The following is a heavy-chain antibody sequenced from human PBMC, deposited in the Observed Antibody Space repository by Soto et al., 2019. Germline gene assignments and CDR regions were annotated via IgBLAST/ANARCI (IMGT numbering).Heavy chain of an antibody. Sequence: ASVKVSCKASGYTFTSYAMHWVRQAPGQRLEWMGWINAGNGNTKYSQKFQGRVTITRDTSASTAYMELSSLRSEDTAVYYCARDGTYCGGDCYHYYYGMDVWGQGTTVTRLL. CDR2: INAGNGNT. V-gene: IGHV1-3*01. J-gene: IGHJ6*02. CDR3: ARDGTYCGGDCYHYYYGMDV. CDR1: GYTFTSYA. D-gene: IGHD2-21*02.